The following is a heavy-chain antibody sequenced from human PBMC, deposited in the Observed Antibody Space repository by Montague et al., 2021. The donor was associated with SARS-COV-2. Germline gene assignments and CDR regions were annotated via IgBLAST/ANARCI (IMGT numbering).Heavy chain of an antibody. J-gene: IGHJ4*02. CDR2: INRNSDNT. V-gene: IGHV3-20*04. CDR1: GFPFDDYG. Sequence: SLRLSCAASGFPFDDYGMSWVRQAPGKGLEWVSGINRNSDNTGHADSVKGRFTISRDNAKNSLDLQMNSLRAEDTALYYCVRGYKCGPLDFWGQGTLVTVSS. CDR3: VRGYKCGPLDF. D-gene: IGHD5-18*01.